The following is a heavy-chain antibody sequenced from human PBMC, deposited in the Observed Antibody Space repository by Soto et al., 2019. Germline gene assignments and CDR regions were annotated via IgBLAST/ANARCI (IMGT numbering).Heavy chain of an antibody. CDR2: IIPIFGTA. D-gene: IGHD3-3*02. Sequence: SVKVSCKASGVTFSSYAISWVRQAPGQGLEWMGGIIPIFGTANYAQKFQGRVTITADESTSTAYMELSSLRSEDTAVYYCARGRAHFWSGPNWFDPWGQGTLVTVSS. CDR3: ARGRAHFWSGPNWFDP. CDR1: GVTFSSYA. J-gene: IGHJ5*02. V-gene: IGHV1-69*13.